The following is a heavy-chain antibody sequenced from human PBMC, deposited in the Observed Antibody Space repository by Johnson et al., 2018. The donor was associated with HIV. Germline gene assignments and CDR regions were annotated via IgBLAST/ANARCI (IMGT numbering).Heavy chain of an antibody. CDR2: ISSSGSTI. D-gene: IGHD5-24*01. CDR1: GFTFSDYY. CDR3: ARGDEMATIRGGDAFDI. J-gene: IGHJ3*02. V-gene: IGHV3-11*04. Sequence: QVQLVESGGGLVKPGGSLRLSCAASGFTFSDYYMSWIRQSPGKGLEWVSYISSSGSTIYYADSVKGRLTISRDNSQNTLYLQMNSLRTEDTAVYYCARGDEMATIRGGDAFDIWGQGTMVTVSS.